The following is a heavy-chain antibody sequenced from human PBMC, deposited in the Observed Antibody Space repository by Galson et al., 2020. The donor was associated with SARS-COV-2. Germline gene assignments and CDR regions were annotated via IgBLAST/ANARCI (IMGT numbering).Heavy chain of an antibody. J-gene: IGHJ4*02. D-gene: IGHD5-12*01. Sequence: SETLSLTCTVSGGSISSYYWSWIRQPPGKGLEWIGYIYYSGSTNYNPSLKSRVTISVDTSKNQFSLKLSSVTAADTAVYYCARGDVDIGLRYYFDYWGQGTLVTVSS. CDR3: ARGDVDIGLRYYFDY. V-gene: IGHV4-59*01. CDR1: GGSISSYY. CDR2: IYYSGST.